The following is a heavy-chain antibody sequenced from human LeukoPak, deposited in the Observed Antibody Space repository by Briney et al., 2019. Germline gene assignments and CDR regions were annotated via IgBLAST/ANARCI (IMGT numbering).Heavy chain of an antibody. D-gene: IGHD3-3*01. CDR2: INHSGST. CDR1: GGSFSGYY. Sequence: SETLSLTCAVYGGSFSGYYWSWIRQPPGKGLEWVGEINHSGSTNYNPSLKSRVTISVDTSKNQFSLKLSSVTAADTAVYYCARCGDFWSGYVAFDIWGQGTMVTVSS. J-gene: IGHJ3*02. CDR3: ARCGDFWSGYVAFDI. V-gene: IGHV4-34*01.